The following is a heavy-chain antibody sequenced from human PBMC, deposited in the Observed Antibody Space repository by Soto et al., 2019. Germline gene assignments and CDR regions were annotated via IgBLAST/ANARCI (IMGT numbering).Heavy chain of an antibody. Sequence: HVQLQESGPGLVKPSETLSLTCTVSGGSISSSYWSWIRRPPGKGLEWIGYIYHTGSSHYNPSLKSRVSMSVDTSKNQFSLILRSVTAADTAVYYCTGGSTGAFDPWGQGALVTVSS. D-gene: IGHD7-27*01. CDR3: TGGSTGAFDP. J-gene: IGHJ5*02. CDR1: GGSISSSY. CDR2: IYHTGSS. V-gene: IGHV4-59*01.